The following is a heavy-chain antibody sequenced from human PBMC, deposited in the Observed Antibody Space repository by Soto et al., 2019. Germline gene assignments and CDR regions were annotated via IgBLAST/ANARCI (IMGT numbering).Heavy chain of an antibody. Sequence: ASVKVSCKASGYTFTSYDINWVRQATGQGLEWMGWMNPNSGNTGYAQKFQGRVTMTRNTSISTAYMELSSLRSEDTAVYYCARVNYGSGNWDYYYYMDVWGKGTTVTVSS. V-gene: IGHV1-8*01. D-gene: IGHD3-10*01. J-gene: IGHJ6*03. CDR2: MNPNSGNT. CDR3: ARVNYGSGNWDYYYYMDV. CDR1: GYTFTSYD.